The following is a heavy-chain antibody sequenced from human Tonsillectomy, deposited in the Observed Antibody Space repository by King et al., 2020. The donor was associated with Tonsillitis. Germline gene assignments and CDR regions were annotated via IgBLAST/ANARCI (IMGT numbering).Heavy chain of an antibody. D-gene: IGHD5-12*01. CDR3: ARDAGGKNGYVWDF. V-gene: IGHV7-4-1*02. J-gene: IGHJ4*02. CDR2: INTNTGNR. CDR1: GYTFINNV. Sequence: QLVQSGSELKKPGASLKVSCKASGYTFINNVINWVRQAPGQGLEWVGWINTNTGNRKYAQGFTGRFVFSSDTSVSTAYLQISSLETEDTAVYYCARDAGGKNGYVWDFWGQGTLVTVSS.